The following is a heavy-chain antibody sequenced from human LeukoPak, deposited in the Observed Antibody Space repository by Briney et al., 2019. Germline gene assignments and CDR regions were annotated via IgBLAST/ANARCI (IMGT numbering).Heavy chain of an antibody. CDR1: GFTFRYYP. J-gene: IGHJ4*02. Sequence: GGSLRLSCAASGFTFRYYPMSWVRQAPGKGLEWVSVISESGDVTHYADSMKGRFTISRDNTKNTLSLQMNSLRAEDTAIYYCARDSSHYLGSSDYWGQGTLVTVSS. CDR3: ARDSSHYLGSSDY. V-gene: IGHV3-23*01. D-gene: IGHD6-6*01. CDR2: ISESGDVT.